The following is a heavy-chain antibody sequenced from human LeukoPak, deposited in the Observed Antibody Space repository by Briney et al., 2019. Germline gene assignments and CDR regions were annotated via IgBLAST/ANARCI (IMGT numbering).Heavy chain of an antibody. J-gene: IGHJ3*02. V-gene: IGHV4-59*08. CDR3: ASHYFDDTFDI. D-gene: IGHD3-10*01. CDR1: SGSISSYY. CDR2: VYYSGSA. Sequence: PSETLSLTCTVSSGSISSYYWSWIRQPPGKGLEWIGYVYYSGSANYNPSLKSRVTISVDTSKNQFSLKLSSVTAADTAVYYCASHYFDDTFDIWGRGTVVTVSS.